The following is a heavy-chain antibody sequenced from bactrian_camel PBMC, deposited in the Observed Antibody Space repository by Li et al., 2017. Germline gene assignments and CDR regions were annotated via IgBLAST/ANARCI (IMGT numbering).Heavy chain of an antibody. D-gene: IGHD5*01. J-gene: IGHJ4*01. CDR1: GYTYRRYW. CDR2: IDTGGNIR. CDR3: AARFGVCYGSASLFDY. Sequence: HVQLVESGGGSVQVGGSLRLSCAVSGYTYRRYWMGWFRQAPGKEREGVGCIDTGGNIRYADSVKGRFSISKANGTLYLQMDSLEIEDAAVYYCAARFGVCYGSASLFDYWGQGTQVTVS. V-gene: IGHV3S1*01.